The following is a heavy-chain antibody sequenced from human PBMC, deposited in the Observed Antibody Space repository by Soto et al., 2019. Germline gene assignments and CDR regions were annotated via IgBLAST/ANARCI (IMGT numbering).Heavy chain of an antibody. Sequence: SETLSLTCTVSGGSVSSGSYYWSWIRQHPGKGLEWIGYINYSGSTNYNPSLKSRVTISVDTSKNQFSLKLSSVTAADTAVYYCARDSDGYRNYAFDIWGQGTMVTVSS. CDR3: ARDSDGYRNYAFDI. D-gene: IGHD5-12*01. V-gene: IGHV4-61*01. J-gene: IGHJ3*02. CDR2: INYSGST. CDR1: GGSVSSGSYY.